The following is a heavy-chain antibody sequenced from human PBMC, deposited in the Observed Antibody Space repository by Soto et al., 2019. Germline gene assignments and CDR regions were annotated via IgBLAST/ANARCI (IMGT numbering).Heavy chain of an antibody. D-gene: IGHD5-12*01. J-gene: IGHJ4*02. CDR2: ISGSGTNT. Sequence: EVRLLESGGGLIQPGGSLRLSCAASGFTFSSYVMSWVRQAPGTGLEWVSGISGSGTNTYYADSVKGRFTISRDNSKNTLYLQMNSLRAEDTAEYYCAIDNSPYSGYNSFDYWGEGTLVTVSS. V-gene: IGHV3-23*01. CDR1: GFTFSSYV. CDR3: AIDNSPYSGYNSFDY.